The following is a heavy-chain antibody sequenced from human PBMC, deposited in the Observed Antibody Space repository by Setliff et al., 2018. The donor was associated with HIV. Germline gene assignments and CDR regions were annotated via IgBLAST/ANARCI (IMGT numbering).Heavy chain of an antibody. D-gene: IGHD3-16*01. CDR1: GYSFINYG. J-gene: IGHJ4*02. V-gene: IGHV1-18*01. CDR2: ISTFNGDT. CDR3: AWGTQRPIDS. Sequence: ASVKVSCKASGYSFINYGINWVRQAPGQGLEWMGWISTFNGDTNFAQKFQGRVSMTTETSTSTAYMELSSLTSDDTAMYFCAWGTQRPIDSWGQGTLVTVSS.